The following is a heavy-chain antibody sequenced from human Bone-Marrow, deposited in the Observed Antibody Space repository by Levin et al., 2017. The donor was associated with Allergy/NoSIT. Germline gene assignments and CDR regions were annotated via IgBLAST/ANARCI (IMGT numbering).Heavy chain of an antibody. CDR1: GFIFGSYA. Sequence: GGSLRLSCTASGFIFGSYAMHWVRQAPGKGLEWMAVISYDGGYEFYADSVKGRFTISRDTSKNTLYLPMNSLRVEDTAVYYCGKDQAAAGRECIEYWGQGTLVTVSS. J-gene: IGHJ4*02. CDR2: ISYDGGYE. D-gene: IGHD6-13*01. CDR3: GKDQAAAGRECIEY. V-gene: IGHV3-30*18.